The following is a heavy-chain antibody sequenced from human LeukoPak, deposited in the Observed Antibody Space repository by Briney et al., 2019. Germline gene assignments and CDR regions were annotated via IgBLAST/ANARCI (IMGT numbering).Heavy chain of an antibody. CDR1: GYTWTSYG. D-gene: IGHD3-22*01. Sequence: VASVEVSCKASGYTWTSYGISWVRQAPGQGLEWMGWISAYNGNTNYAQKLQGRVTMTTDTSTSTAYMELRSLRSDDTAVYYCARYDDSSGLNDYWGQGTLVTVSS. CDR2: ISAYNGNT. V-gene: IGHV1-18*01. CDR3: ARYDDSSGLNDY. J-gene: IGHJ4*02.